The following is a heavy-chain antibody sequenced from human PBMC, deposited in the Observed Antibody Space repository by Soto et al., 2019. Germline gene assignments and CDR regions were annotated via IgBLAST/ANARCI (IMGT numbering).Heavy chain of an antibody. V-gene: IGHV1-18*01. J-gene: IGHJ6*02. CDR2: ISGYNGNT. Sequence: QVRLVQSAAEVKKPGASVTVSCKASGDTFTSYGISWVRQAPGQALEWMGWISGYNGNTNLAQKLQGRVNMTTDTHTSTAFLELRSLRSDGTGVDYWARIAECSITACSVPAMFPIRGSYYYHGMDVWGQGTTGTVSS. CDR3: ARIAECSITACSVPAMFPIRGSYYYHGMDV. CDR1: GDTFTSYG. D-gene: IGHD2-2*01.